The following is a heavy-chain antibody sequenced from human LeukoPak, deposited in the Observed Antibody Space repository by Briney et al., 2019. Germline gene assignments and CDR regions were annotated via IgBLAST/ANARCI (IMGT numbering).Heavy chain of an antibody. V-gene: IGHV3-7*01. D-gene: IGHD3-16*01. J-gene: IGHJ6*02. CDR3: ARDLGGAMLYYYYGMDV. CDR2: IKQDGSEK. CDR1: GFTFSDYW. Sequence: GGSLRLSCATSGFTFSDYWMTWVRQAPGKGLEWVANIKQDGSEKYYVDSVKGRFTVSRDNAKNSLYLQMNSLRAEDTAVYYCARDLGGAMLYYYYGMDVWGQGTTVTVSS.